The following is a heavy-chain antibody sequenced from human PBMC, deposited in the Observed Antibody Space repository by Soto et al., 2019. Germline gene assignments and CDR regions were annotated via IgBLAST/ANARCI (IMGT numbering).Heavy chain of an antibody. V-gene: IGHV3-7*03. CDR2: IPQDGVDG. Sequence: PGWSLRLSCEFSVFTFIMYSMSWVRQSPGKGLEWVAKIPQDGVDGHYADSVKGRFIISRDNGKNSLHLQLNSLRAEDTAVYYCARDHLILPAHDFFYGSDVWGRGATVTVSS. D-gene: IGHD2-21*02. CDR3: ARDHLILPAHDFFYGSDV. CDR1: VFTFIMYS. J-gene: IGHJ6*02.